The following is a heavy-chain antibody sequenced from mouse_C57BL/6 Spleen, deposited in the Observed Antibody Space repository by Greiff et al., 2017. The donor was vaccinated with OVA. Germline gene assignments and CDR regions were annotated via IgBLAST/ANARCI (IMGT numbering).Heavy chain of an antibody. CDR3: ARWLDSSGYIDY. D-gene: IGHD3-2*02. V-gene: IGHV1-42*01. J-gene: IGHJ2*01. CDR1: GYSFTGYY. Sequence: EVQLQQSGPELVKPGASVKISCKASGYSFTGYYMNWVKQSPEKSLEWIGEINPSTGGTTYNQKFKAKATLTVDKSSSTAYMQLKSLTSEDSAVYYCARWLDSSGYIDYWGQGTTLTVSS. CDR2: INPSTGGT.